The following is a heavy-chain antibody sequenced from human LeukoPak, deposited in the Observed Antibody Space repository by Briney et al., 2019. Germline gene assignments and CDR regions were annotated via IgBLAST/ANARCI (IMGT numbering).Heavy chain of an antibody. Sequence: SETLSLTCTVSGGSISSGDYYWSWIRQPPGKGLEWIGYIYYSGSTYYNPSLKSRVTISVDTSKNQFSLKLSSVTAADTAVYYCARYYDFFYYFDYWGQGTLVTVSS. J-gene: IGHJ4*02. CDR3: ARYYDFFYYFDY. D-gene: IGHD3-3*01. CDR1: GGSISSGDYY. V-gene: IGHV4-30-4*08. CDR2: IYYSGST.